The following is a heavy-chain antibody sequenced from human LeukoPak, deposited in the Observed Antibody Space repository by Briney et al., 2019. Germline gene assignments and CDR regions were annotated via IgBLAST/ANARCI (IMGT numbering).Heavy chain of an antibody. V-gene: IGHV1-8*01. CDR3: ARSVAVAPMNHYYYMDV. D-gene: IGHD6-19*01. CDR1: GYTFTSYD. Sequence: ASVKVSCKASGYTFTSYDINWVRQATGQGLEWMGWMNPNSGNTGYAQKFQGRVTMTTDTSTSTAYMELRSLRSDDTAVYYCARSVAVAPMNHYYYMDVWGKGTTVTISS. CDR2: MNPNSGNT. J-gene: IGHJ6*03.